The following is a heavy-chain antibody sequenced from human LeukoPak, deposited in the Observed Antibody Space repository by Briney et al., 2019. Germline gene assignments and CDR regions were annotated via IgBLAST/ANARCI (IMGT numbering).Heavy chain of an antibody. J-gene: IGHJ4*02. CDR2: IYYSGST. Sequence: AETLSLTCTVSGGSISSYYWSWIRQLPGKGLEWIGYIYYSGSTNYNPSLKSRVTISVDTSKNQFSLKLSSVTAADTAVYYCAREDYGGGYNYWGQGTLVTVSS. CDR3: AREDYGGGYNY. D-gene: IGHD4/OR15-4a*01. CDR1: GGSISSYY. V-gene: IGHV4-59*01.